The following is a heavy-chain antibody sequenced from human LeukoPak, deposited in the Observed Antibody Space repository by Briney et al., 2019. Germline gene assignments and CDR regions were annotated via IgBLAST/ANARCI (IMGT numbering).Heavy chain of an antibody. V-gene: IGHV3-53*01. CDR1: GFTVSTNY. CDR3: ARDTVTTFRFRDYYYYGMDV. J-gene: IGHJ6*02. CDR2: ICTAGST. D-gene: IGHD4-17*01. Sequence: PGGSLRLSCAASGFTVSTNYMNWVRQAPGKGLEWVSVICTAGSTYYADSVKGRFTISRDNSKNTLYLQMNSLRAEDTAVYYCARDTVTTFRFRDYYYYGMDVWGQGTTVTVSS.